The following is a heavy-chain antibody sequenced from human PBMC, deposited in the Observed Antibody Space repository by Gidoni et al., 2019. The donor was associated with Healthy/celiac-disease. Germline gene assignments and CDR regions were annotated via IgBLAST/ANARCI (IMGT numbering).Heavy chain of an antibody. J-gene: IGHJ4*02. Sequence: QVQLVQSGAEVKKPGASVKVSCKASGYTFTSYYMHWVRQAPGQGLEWMGIINPSGGSTSYAQKFQGRVTMTRDTSTSTVYMELSSLRSEDTAVYYCAREVWGYGGTQGHFDYWGQGTLVTVSS. V-gene: IGHV1-46*01. CDR2: INPSGGST. CDR1: GYTFTSYY. CDR3: AREVWGYGGTQGHFDY. D-gene: IGHD3-16*01.